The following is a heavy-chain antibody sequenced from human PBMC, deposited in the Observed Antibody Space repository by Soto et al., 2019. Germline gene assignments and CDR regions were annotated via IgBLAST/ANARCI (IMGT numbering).Heavy chain of an antibody. CDR3: ARPPACGACYTDIDY. V-gene: IGHV1-8*01. D-gene: IGHD2-2*02. Sequence: QVQLVQSGAEVKEPGASVKVSCKASGYTFSDYDITWVRQASGQGLAWMGWMNPRSGNTGYAQKFQGRVTMTRSTSITTAYMELSSLPYEDTAVYYCARPPACGACYTDIDYWGPGTRVTVSS. J-gene: IGHJ4*02. CDR1: GYTFSDYD. CDR2: MNPRSGNT.